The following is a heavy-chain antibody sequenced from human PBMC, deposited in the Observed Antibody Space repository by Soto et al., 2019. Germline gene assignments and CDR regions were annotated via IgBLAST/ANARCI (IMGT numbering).Heavy chain of an antibody. Sequence: PGGSLRLSCAASGFTFSSYSMNWVRQAPGKGLEWVSYISSSSSTIYYADSVKGRFTISRDNAKNSLYLQMNSLRAEDTAVYYCAREIYDSSGYYAPFDYWGQRTPVTVSS. CDR2: ISSSSSTI. D-gene: IGHD3-22*01. V-gene: IGHV3-48*01. J-gene: IGHJ4*02. CDR3: AREIYDSSGYYAPFDY. CDR1: GFTFSSYS.